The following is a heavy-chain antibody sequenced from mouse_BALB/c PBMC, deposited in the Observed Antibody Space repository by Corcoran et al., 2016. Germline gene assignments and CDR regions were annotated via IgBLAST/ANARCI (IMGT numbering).Heavy chain of an antibody. CDR2: ISYDGSN. CDR3: AITTATWFAY. Sequence: DVQLQESGPGLVKPSQSLSLTCSVTGYSITSGYYWNWIRQFPGNKLEWMGYISYDGSNNYNPSLKNRISITRDTSKNQFFLKLNSVTTEDTATYYCAITTATWFAYWGQGTLVTVSA. CDR1: GYSITSGYY. V-gene: IGHV3-6*02. J-gene: IGHJ3*01. D-gene: IGHD1-2*01.